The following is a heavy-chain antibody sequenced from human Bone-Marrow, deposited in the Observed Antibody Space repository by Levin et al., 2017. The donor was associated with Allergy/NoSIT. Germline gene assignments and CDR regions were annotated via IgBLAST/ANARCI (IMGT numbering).Heavy chain of an antibody. CDR3: ARDRVVVAAKPLGVDFVVVTANYYYYGMDV. V-gene: IGHV3-30-3*01. D-gene: IGHD2-21*02. J-gene: IGHJ6*02. Sequence: PGGSLRLSCAASGFTFSSYAMHWVRQAPGKGLEWVAVISYDGSNKYYADSVKGRFTISRDNSKNTLYLQMNSLRAEDTAVYYCARDRVVVAAKPLGVDFVVVTANYYYYGMDVWGQGTTVTVSS. CDR2: ISYDGSNK. CDR1: GFTFSSYA.